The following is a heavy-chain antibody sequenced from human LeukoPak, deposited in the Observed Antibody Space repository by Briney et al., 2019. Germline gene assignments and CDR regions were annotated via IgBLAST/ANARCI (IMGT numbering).Heavy chain of an antibody. V-gene: IGHV4-34*01. CDR2: ISHTGRT. J-gene: IGHJ4*02. CDR1: DVSFSGYY. Sequence: PSETLSLTCGVSDVSFSGYYWSWIRQAPGKGPEWIGEISHTGRTAYNPSLKSRVTISLDTSKNQFSLKLTFVSAADTAVYYCTRTSPGIPLDFWGQGTPVTVSS. D-gene: IGHD1-26*01. CDR3: TRTSPGIPLDF.